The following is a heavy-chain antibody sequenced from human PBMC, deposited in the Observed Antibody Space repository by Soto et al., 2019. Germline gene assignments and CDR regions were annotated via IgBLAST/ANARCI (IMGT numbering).Heavy chain of an antibody. J-gene: IGHJ3*02. V-gene: IGHV3-7*01. CDR3: ARDQYCGGDCYRSGAFDI. CDR1: GFTFSSYW. CDR2: IKQDGSEK. Sequence: PGGSLRLSCAASGFTFSSYWMSWVRQAPGKGLEWVANIKQDGSEKYYVDSVKGRFTISRDNAKNSLYLQMNSLRAEDTAVYYCARDQYCGGDCYRSGAFDIRGQGTMVTVSS. D-gene: IGHD2-21*01.